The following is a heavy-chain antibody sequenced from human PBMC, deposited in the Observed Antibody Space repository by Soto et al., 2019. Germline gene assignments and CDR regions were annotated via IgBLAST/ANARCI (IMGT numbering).Heavy chain of an antibody. Sequence: LRLSCAASGFTFSSYAMSWVRQAPGKGLEWVSAISGSGGSTYYADSVKGRFTISRDNSKNTLYLQMNSLRAEDTAVYYCAKHVGIVVVISTPDFDYWGQGTLVTVSS. J-gene: IGHJ4*02. D-gene: IGHD3-22*01. V-gene: IGHV3-23*01. CDR1: GFTFSSYA. CDR2: ISGSGGST. CDR3: AKHVGIVVVISTPDFDY.